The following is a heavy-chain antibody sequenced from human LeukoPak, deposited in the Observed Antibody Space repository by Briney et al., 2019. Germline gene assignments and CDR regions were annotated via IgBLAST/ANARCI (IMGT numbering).Heavy chain of an antibody. Sequence: ASVKVSCKASGYTFTSYAISWVRQAPGQGLEWMGGIIPIFGTANYAQKFQGRVTITADEATSTAYMELSSLRSEDTAVYYCARGGHYDILTGRFYYMDVWGKGTTVTISS. V-gene: IGHV1-69*13. D-gene: IGHD3-9*01. CDR2: IIPIFGTA. CDR3: ARGGHYDILTGRFYYMDV. J-gene: IGHJ6*03. CDR1: GYTFTSYA.